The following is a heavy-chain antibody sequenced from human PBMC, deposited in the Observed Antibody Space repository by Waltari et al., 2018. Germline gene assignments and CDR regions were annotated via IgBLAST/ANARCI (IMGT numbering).Heavy chain of an antibody. CDR1: GFTFSSYA. J-gene: IGHJ4*02. CDR2: ISGSGGST. CDR3: AKDQGYCSGGSCYPAYYFDY. V-gene: IGHV3-23*01. D-gene: IGHD2-15*01. Sequence: EVQLLESGGGLVQPGGSLRLSCAASGFTFSSYAMSWVRQAPGQGLEWVSAISGSGGSTYYADSVKGRFTISRDNSKNTLYLQMNSLRAEDTAVYYCAKDQGYCSGGSCYPAYYFDYWGQGTLVTVSS.